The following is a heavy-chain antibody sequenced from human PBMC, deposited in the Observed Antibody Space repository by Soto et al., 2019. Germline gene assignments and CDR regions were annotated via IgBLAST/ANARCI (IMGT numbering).Heavy chain of an antibody. CDR3: AKLRATPPKFLDSMSGCYQYGMAV. CDR2: ISYDGSNK. D-gene: IGHD3-22*01. V-gene: IGHV3-30*18. J-gene: IGHJ6*02. Sequence: GGSLRLSCAASGFTFSSYGMHWVRQAPGKGLEWVAVISYDGSNKYYADSVKGRFTISRDNSKNTLYLQMNSLRAEDTAVYYCAKLRATPPKFLDSMSGCYQYGMAVWGQGTAVAVSS. CDR1: GFTFSSYG.